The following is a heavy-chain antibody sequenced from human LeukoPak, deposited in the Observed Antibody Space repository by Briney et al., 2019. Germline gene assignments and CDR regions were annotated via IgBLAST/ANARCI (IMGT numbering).Heavy chain of an antibody. CDR1: LPMVAPLS. D-gene: IGHD6-13*01. J-gene: IGHJ3*01. CDR3: ATDHAIAAPYTHPAGFTL. CDR2: FDREVGDT. V-gene: IGHV1-24*01. Sequence: APVKVSPTAALPMVAPLSITSVPQAPGPRLGWRGGFDREVGDTVFAEKVQGRVTLTEDTSTDTAYLELRSLRSEDTAMYYCATDHAIAAPYTHPAGFTLWGQGTVVTVSP.